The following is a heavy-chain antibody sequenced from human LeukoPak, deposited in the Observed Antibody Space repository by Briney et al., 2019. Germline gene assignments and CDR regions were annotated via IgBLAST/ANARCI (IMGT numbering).Heavy chain of an antibody. CDR1: GYSISSAYS. V-gene: IGHV4-38-2*02. J-gene: IGHJ4*02. CDR2: IYHNGNT. D-gene: IGHD3-22*01. Sequence: KASETLSLTCTVFGYSISSAYSCGWIRQPPGKGLEWIGSIYHNGNTYYNSSLKSRVTISVDTSENQFSLKLSSVTAADTAVYYCASYKTYYDSSGNPFDYWGQGTLVTVSS. CDR3: ASYKTYYDSSGNPFDY.